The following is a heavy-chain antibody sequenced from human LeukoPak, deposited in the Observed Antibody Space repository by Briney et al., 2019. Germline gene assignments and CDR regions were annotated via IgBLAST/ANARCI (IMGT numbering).Heavy chain of an antibody. CDR2: ISAYNGNT. D-gene: IGHD3-3*01. V-gene: IGHV1-18*01. Sequence: ASVKVSCKASSYTFTNYAFTWVRQAPGQGLEWMGWISAYNGNTNYAQKLQGRVTMTTDTSTSTSYMELRSLRSDDTAVYYCARGLEWLARRHTWFDPWGQGTLVTVSS. CDR3: ARGLEWLARRHTWFDP. J-gene: IGHJ5*02. CDR1: SYTFTNYA.